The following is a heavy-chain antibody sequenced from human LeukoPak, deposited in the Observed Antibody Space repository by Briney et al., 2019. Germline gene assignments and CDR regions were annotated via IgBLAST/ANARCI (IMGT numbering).Heavy chain of an antibody. CDR2: IYTSGST. CDR3: ARDLRFLEWFYFDY. Sequence: SETLSLTCTVSGGSIGSYYWSWIRQPAGKGLEWIGRIYTSGSTNYNPSLKSRVTMSVDTSKNQFSLKLSSVIAVDTAVYYCARDLRFLEWFYFDYWGQGTLVTVSS. CDR1: GGSIGSYY. J-gene: IGHJ4*02. D-gene: IGHD3-3*01. V-gene: IGHV4-4*07.